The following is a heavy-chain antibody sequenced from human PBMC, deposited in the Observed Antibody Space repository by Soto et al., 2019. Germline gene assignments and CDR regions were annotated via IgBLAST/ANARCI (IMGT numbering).Heavy chain of an antibody. D-gene: IGHD5-12*01. CDR1: WDRVSTNNAA. CDR3: AREYSNSFDP. J-gene: IGHJ5*02. V-gene: IGHV6-1*01. Sequence: SQTLSLTCAISWDRVSTNNAAWNWISQSPSRGLEWLGRTYYRSKWYSDYAVSVKSRITINPDTSKNQFSLQLNSVTPEDTAVYYCAREYSNSFDPWGQGTLVTVSS. CDR2: TYYRSKWYS.